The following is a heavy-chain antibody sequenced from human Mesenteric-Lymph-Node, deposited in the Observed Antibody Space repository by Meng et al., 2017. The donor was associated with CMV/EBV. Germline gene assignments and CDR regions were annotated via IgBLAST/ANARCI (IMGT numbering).Heavy chain of an antibody. CDR3: ARRLSYYYDSSGYCFDY. CDR1: GYKFTTYW. V-gene: IGHV5-51*01. J-gene: IGHJ4*02. D-gene: IGHD3-22*01. CDR2: IFPGDSDT. Sequence: GESLKTSCKASGYKFTTYWIGWVRQMPGKGLEWMGIIFPGDSDTLYSPSFQGHVTISADKSISTAYLQWSSLKASDTAMYYCARRLSYYYDSSGYCFDYWGQGTLVTVSS.